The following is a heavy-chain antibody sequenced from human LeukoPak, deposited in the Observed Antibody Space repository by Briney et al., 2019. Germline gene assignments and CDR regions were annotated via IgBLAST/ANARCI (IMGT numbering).Heavy chain of an antibody. CDR2: ISGSGGST. J-gene: IGHJ3*02. D-gene: IGHD6-13*01. Sequence: GGSLRLSCAASGFTFSSYAMSWVRQAPGKGLEWVSAISGSGGSTYYADSVKGRSTISRDNSKNTLYLQMNSLRAEDTAVYYCAKSIYSSSWSDAFDIWGQGTMVTVSS. V-gene: IGHV3-23*01. CDR1: GFTFSSYA. CDR3: AKSIYSSSWSDAFDI.